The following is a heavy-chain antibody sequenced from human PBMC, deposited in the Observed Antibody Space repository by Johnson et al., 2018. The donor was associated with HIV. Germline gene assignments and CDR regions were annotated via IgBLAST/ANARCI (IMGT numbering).Heavy chain of an antibody. CDR1: GFTFSSYA. V-gene: IGHV3-30*04. CDR3: ARDEAAVRMVANDAFDI. CDR2: ISYDGSDK. J-gene: IGHJ3*02. D-gene: IGHD6-13*01. Sequence: QVLLVESGGGVVQPGRSLRLSCAASGFTFSSYAMHWVRQAPGKGLEWVAVISYDGSDKYYADSVKGRFTISRDNSKNTLYLQMNSLRAEDTAVYYCARDEAAVRMVANDAFDIWGQGTMVTVSS.